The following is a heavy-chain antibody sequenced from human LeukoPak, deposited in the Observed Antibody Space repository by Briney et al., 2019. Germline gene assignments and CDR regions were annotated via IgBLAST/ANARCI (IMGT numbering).Heavy chain of an antibody. D-gene: IGHD6-13*01. CDR2: IYHSGST. CDR3: ARRGSSWYGSGRVFDY. J-gene: IGHJ4*02. Sequence: SETLSLTCAVSGGSISSSHWWSWVRQPPGKGLEWIGEIYHSGSTNYNPSLKSRITISVDMSKNQFSLKLSSVTAADTAVYYCARRGSSWYGSGRVFDYWGQGTLVTVSS. V-gene: IGHV4-4*02. CDR1: GGSISSSHW.